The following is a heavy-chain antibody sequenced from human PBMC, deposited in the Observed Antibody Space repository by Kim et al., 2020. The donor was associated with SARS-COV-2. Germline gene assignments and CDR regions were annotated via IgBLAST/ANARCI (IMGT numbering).Heavy chain of an antibody. Sequence: SVKVSCKASGGTFSSYAISWVRQAPGQGLEWMGAIIPIFGTTNYAQKFQGRVTVIAVKSTSTAYMELSSLRSEDTAVYFCAAEAVLGYCSTTSCRYYFDYWGQGTLVTVSS. D-gene: IGHD2-2*01. V-gene: IGHV1-69*06. J-gene: IGHJ4*02. CDR3: AAEAVLGYCSTTSCRYYFDY. CDR2: IIPIFGTT. CDR1: GGTFSSYA.